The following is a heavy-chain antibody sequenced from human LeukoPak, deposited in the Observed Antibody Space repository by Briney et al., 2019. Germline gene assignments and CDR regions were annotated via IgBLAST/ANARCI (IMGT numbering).Heavy chain of an antibody. CDR1: GYTFTSYG. CDR2: IIPIFGTA. CDR3: ARGGYSYGYADY. Sequence: GASVKVSCKASGYTFTSYGISWVRQAPGQGLEWMGGIIPIFGTANYAQKFQGRVTITADESTSTAYMELSSLRSEDTAVYYCARGGYSYGYADYWGQGTLVTVSS. V-gene: IGHV1-69*13. D-gene: IGHD5-18*01. J-gene: IGHJ4*02.